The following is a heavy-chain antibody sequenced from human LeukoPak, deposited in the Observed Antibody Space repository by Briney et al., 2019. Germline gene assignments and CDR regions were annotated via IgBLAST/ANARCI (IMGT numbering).Heavy chain of an antibody. CDR3: AKEKNSYSSSSGQGY. CDR1: GFTFSSYG. CDR2: IRYDGSNK. D-gene: IGHD6-6*01. J-gene: IGHJ4*02. V-gene: IGHV3-30*02. Sequence: PGGCLRLSCAASGFTFSSYGTHWVRQAPGKGLGWVAFIRYDGSNKYYADSVKGRLTTSRDNSKNTLYLQMTSLRGDDTAVYYCAKEKNSYSSSSGQGYWGQGTLVTVSS.